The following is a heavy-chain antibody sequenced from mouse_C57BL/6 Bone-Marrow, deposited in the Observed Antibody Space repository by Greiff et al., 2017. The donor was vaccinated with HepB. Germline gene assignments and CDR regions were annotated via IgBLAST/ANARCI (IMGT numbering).Heavy chain of an antibody. CDR2: IDPSDSYT. J-gene: IGHJ4*01. CDR3: AKLRAAMDY. Sequence: VQLQQPGAELVRPGPSVKLSCKASGYTFTSYWMHWVKQRPGQGLEWIGVIDPSDSYTNYNQKFKGKATLTVDTSSSTAYMQLSSLTSEDSAVYYCAKLRAAMDYWGQGTSVTVSS. D-gene: IGHD1-1*01. CDR1: GYTFTSYW. V-gene: IGHV1-59*01.